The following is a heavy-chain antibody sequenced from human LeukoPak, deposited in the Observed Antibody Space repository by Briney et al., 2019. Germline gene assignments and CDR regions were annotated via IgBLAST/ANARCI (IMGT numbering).Heavy chain of an antibody. J-gene: IGHJ4*02. D-gene: IGHD3-3*01. V-gene: IGHV3-23*01. CDR1: GFTFDRFV. CDR3: ATSLEGFPGLVYFDH. Sequence: GGSLRLSCAASGFTFDRFVMSWVRQAPGKGLEWVSTISANGLSTYFGDSVLGRFSISRENSKTMLHLQMNSLRDDDTAIYYCATSLEGFPGLVYFDHWGQGILVTVS. CDR2: ISANGLST.